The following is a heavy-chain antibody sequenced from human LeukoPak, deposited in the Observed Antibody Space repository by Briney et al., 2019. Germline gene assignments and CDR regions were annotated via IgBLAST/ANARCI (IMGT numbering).Heavy chain of an antibody. J-gene: IGHJ4*02. CDR2: IYTSGST. Sequence: PSETLSLTCTVSGGSISSGSYYCSWIRQPAGKGLEWIGRIYTSGSTNYSPSLKSRVTISVDTSKNQFSLKLSSVTAADTAVYYCARQTGSGLFSLPGGQGTLVTVSS. CDR3: ARQTGSGLFSLP. D-gene: IGHD3-10*01. V-gene: IGHV4-61*02. CDR1: GGSISSGSYY.